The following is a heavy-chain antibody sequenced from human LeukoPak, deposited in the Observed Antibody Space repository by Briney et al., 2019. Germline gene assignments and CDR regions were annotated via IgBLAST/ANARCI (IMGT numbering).Heavy chain of an antibody. D-gene: IGHD4-11*01. Sequence: ETGGSLRLSCAASGFTFSSYSMNWVRQAPGKGLEWVSSISSSSSYIYYADSVKGRFTISRDNSKNTLYLQMNSLRAEDTAVYYCAKGGRTTVTLDYWGQGTLVTVSS. V-gene: IGHV3-21*01. CDR3: AKGGRTTVTLDY. CDR1: GFTFSSYS. J-gene: IGHJ4*02. CDR2: ISSSSSYI.